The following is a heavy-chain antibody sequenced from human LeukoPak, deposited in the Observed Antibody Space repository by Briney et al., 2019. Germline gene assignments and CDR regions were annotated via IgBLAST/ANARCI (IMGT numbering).Heavy chain of an antibody. J-gene: IGHJ4*02. V-gene: IGHV5-51*01. D-gene: IGHD6-13*01. CDR1: GYSFTSYW. CDR2: IYPGDSDT. CDR3: ARPRQYSSSSQYYFDY. Sequence: GESLQISCQGSGYSFTSYWIGWVRQMPGKGLGWMGIIYPGDSDTRYSPSFQGQVTISADKSISTAYLQWSSLKASDTAMYYCARPRQYSSSSQYYFDYWGQGTLVTVSS.